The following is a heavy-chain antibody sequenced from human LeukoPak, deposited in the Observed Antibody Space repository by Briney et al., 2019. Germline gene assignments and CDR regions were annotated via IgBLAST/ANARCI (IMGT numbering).Heavy chain of an antibody. V-gene: IGHV3-21*01. CDR3: ARARGYCSGGSCFSYVPYYVDY. D-gene: IGHD2-15*01. CDR2: ISSSSSYI. CDR1: GFTFSSYS. Sequence: GGSLRLSCAASGFTFSSYSMNWVRQAPGKGLEWVSSISSSSSYIYYADSVKGRFTISRDNAKNSLYLQMNSLRAEDTAVYYCARARGYCSGGSCFSYVPYYVDYRGQGTLVTVSS. J-gene: IGHJ4*02.